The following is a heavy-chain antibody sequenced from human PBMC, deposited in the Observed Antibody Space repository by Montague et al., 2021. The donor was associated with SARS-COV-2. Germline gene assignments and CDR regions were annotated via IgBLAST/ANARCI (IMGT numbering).Heavy chain of an antibody. J-gene: IGHJ5*02. CDR1: GGSISSNY. D-gene: IGHD2-15*01. CDR2: IYYSGST. Sequence: SETLSLTCTVSGGSISSNYCSWIRQPPGKGLEWVGYIYYSGSTNSNPSLKSRVTISVDTSKNQFSLKLSSVTAADTAVYYCASALYCSGGSCYPNWFDPWGQGTLVTVSS. CDR3: ASALYCSGGSCYPNWFDP. V-gene: IGHV4-59*01.